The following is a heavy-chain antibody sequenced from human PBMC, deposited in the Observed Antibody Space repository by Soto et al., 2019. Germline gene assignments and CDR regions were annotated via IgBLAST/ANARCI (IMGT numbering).Heavy chain of an antibody. V-gene: IGHV4-4*02. CDR1: GGSISSSNG. CDR2: IYHSGST. J-gene: IGHJ6*02. D-gene: IGHD6-13*01. CDR3: ARSPYLAAAPDV. Sequence: ASETLSLTCAVSGGSISSSNGWSWVRQPPGKGLEWIGEIYHSGSTNYNPSLKSRVTISVDKSKNQFSLKLSSVTAADTAVYYCARSPYLAAAPDVWGQGTTVTVSS.